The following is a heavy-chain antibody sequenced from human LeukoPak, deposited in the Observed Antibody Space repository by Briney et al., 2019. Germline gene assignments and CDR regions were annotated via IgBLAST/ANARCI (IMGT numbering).Heavy chain of an antibody. D-gene: IGHD2-15*01. Sequence: SVKVSCKASGGTFTSYAISWVRQAPGRGLEWMGGIIPIFGTANYAQKFQGRVTITTDKSTSTVYMELSSLRSEDTAVYYCARDDSRNWFDPWGQGTLVTVSS. CDR2: IIPIFGTA. CDR3: ARDDSRNWFDP. CDR1: GGTFTSYA. J-gene: IGHJ5*02. V-gene: IGHV1-69*05.